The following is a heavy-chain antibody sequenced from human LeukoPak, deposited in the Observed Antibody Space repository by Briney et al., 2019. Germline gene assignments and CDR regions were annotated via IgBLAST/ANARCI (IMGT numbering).Heavy chain of an antibody. CDR1: DGSISGYY. J-gene: IGHJ4*02. CDR2: IHYTGTI. CDR3: ARLADHGWPDY. D-gene: IGHD6-19*01. V-gene: IGHV4-59*08. Sequence: SETLSLTCTVSDGSISGYYWTWIRQPPGKGLEWIAYIHYTGTIKYNLSVQSRVTISVDTSKNQFSLRLSSVTAADTAVYYCARLADHGWPDYWGQGTLVTVSS.